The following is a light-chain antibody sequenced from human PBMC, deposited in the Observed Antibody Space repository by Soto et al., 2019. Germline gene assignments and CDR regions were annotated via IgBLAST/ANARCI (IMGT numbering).Light chain of an antibody. Sequence: DIQMTPSPSTLSASVGDRVTITCRASQSISSWLAWYQEKPGKAPKLLIYKASTLESGVPSRFSGSGSGTEFTLSISSLQPDDFATYYCQQYRSYSWTFGQGTKVEI. V-gene: IGKV1-5*03. CDR2: KAS. CDR1: QSISSW. CDR3: QQYRSYSWT. J-gene: IGKJ1*01.